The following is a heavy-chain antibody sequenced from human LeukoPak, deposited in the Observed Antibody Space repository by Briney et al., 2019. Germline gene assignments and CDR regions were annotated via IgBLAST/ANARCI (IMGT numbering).Heavy chain of an antibody. J-gene: IGHJ4*02. V-gene: IGHV4-39*01. CDR2: IYHSGSI. D-gene: IGHD1-26*01. CDR3: ARQIARGLWAFDS. CDR1: GSSISSADHW. Sequence: SETLSLTCSVSGSSISSADHWWAWIRQSPGMGLEWIGSIYHSGSIYYNPSLKSRLTISVETSRNQFSLRLNPLTAAETVVYYYARQIARGLWAFDSWGQGSLVTVTS.